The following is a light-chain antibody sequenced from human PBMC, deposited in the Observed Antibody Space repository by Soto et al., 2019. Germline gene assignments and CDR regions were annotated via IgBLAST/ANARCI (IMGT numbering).Light chain of an antibody. CDR1: QSVLYSTNNKNY. Sequence: DIVMTQSPDSLAVSLGERATVNCKTSQSVLYSTNNKNYLAWYQQKPGQPPKLLIYWASTRKSGVPDRFSGSGSGTDFTLTISSLQAEDVAAYYCQQYYSTPFTFGPWTKVYIK. V-gene: IGKV4-1*01. CDR2: WAS. CDR3: QQYYSTPFT. J-gene: IGKJ3*01.